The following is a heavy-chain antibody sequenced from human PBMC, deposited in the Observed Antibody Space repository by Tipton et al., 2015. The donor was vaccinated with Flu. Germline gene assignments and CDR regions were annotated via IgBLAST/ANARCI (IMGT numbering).Heavy chain of an antibody. V-gene: IGHV4-61*02. CDR3: AREAAPTPGAGYQYES. CDR2: IYTSGST. CDR1: GGSISSSDYY. Sequence: TLSLTCTVSGGSISSSDYYWGWIRQPAGKGLQWIGRIYTSGSTDYNPSLKGRVTMSVDTSRNQFSLRLSSVTAADTAVYFCAREAAPTPGAGYQYESWGQGKLVTVSS. J-gene: IGHJ5*02. D-gene: IGHD3-10*01.